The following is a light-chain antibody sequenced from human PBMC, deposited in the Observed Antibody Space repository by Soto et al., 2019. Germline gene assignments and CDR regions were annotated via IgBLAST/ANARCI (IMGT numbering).Light chain of an antibody. J-gene: IGKJ5*01. V-gene: IGKV3-15*01. CDR3: QQYNNWALT. CDR2: GAS. Sequence: ELVMTHTPGTLSVSPGERATLSSRASQSVSSNLAWYQQKPGQAPRLLIYGASSRATGIPVRFSGSGSGTEFTLTISSLHSEDFAVYYCQQYNNWALTFGQGTRLEIK. CDR1: QSVSSN.